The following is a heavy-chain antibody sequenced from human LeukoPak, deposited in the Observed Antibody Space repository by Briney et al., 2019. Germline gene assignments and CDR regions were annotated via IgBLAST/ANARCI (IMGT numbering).Heavy chain of an antibody. CDR2: INHSGST. J-gene: IGHJ6*03. Sequence: PADTLPLTCTVSGGSISSYYWSWIRQPPGKGLEWIGEINHSGSTNYNPSLKRRVTISGDTSKNPFSLKLSSVPAADTAVYYCASPLGGIAAAGTRDYYYYMDVWGKGTTVTISS. D-gene: IGHD6-13*01. CDR1: GGSISSYY. CDR3: ASPLGGIAAAGTRDYYYYMDV. V-gene: IGHV4-34*01.